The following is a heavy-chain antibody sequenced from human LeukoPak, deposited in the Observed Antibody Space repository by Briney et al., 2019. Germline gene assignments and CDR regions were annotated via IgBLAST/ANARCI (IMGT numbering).Heavy chain of an antibody. CDR3: ARASRDGYNQNFDH. Sequence: GGSLRLSCAASGFTFSSYAMSWVRQAPGKGLEWVSAISGSGGSTYYADSVKGRFTISRDNSKNTLYLQMNSLRAEDTAVYYCARASRDGYNQNFDHWGQGTLVTVSS. J-gene: IGHJ4*02. CDR2: ISGSGGST. CDR1: GFTFSSYA. V-gene: IGHV3-23*01. D-gene: IGHD5-24*01.